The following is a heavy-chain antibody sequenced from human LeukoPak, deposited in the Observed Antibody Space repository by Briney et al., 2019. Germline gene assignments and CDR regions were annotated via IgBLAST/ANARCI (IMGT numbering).Heavy chain of an antibody. D-gene: IGHD2-15*01. V-gene: IGHV3-11*06. J-gene: IGHJ4*02. CDR3: ARGGYCSGGSCYPAKDFDY. CDR1: GFTFSDYY. CDR2: ISSSSSYT. Sequence: KAGGSLRLSCAASGFTFSDYYMTWIRQAPGKGLDWVSYISSSSSYTNYADSVKGRFTISRDNAKNSLYLQMNSLRAEDTAMYYCARGGYCSGGSCYPAKDFDYWGQGTLVTVSS.